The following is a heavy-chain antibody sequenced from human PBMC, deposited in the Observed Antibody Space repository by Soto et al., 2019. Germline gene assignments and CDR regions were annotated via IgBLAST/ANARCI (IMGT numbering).Heavy chain of an antibody. CDR3: AKDRRDPTVSNELY. V-gene: IGHV3-23*01. J-gene: IGHJ4*02. Sequence: SLRLSCAASGFTFSSYAMSWVRQAPGKGLEWVSAISGSGGSTYYADSVKVRFTISRDNSKNTLYLQMNSLRAEDTAVYYCAKDRRDPTVSNELYWGQGSLVSVSS. CDR2: ISGSGGST. D-gene: IGHD4-17*01. CDR1: GFTFSSYA.